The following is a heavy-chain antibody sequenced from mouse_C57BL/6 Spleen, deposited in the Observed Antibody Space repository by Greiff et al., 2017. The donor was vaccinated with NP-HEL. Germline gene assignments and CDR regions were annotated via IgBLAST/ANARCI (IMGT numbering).Heavy chain of an antibody. Sequence: QVQLKQPGAELVRPGSSVKLSCKASGYTFTSYWMHWVKQRPIQGLEWIGNIDPSDSETHYNQKFKDKATLTVDKSSSTAYMQLSSLTSEDSAVYYCARGGVINYGSSWFAYWGQGTLVTVSA. V-gene: IGHV1-52*01. CDR2: IDPSDSET. CDR1: GYTFTSYW. CDR3: ARGGVINYGSSWFAY. J-gene: IGHJ3*01. D-gene: IGHD1-1*01.